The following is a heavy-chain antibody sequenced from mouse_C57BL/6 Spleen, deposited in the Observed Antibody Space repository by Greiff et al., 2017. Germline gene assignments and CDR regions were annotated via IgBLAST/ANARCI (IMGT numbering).Heavy chain of an antibody. V-gene: IGHV1-52*01. CDR3: ARYYSKDWYFDV. D-gene: IGHD2-5*01. J-gene: IGHJ1*03. CDR2: IDPSDSET. Sequence: VQLQQPGAELVRPGSSVKLSCKASGYTFTSYWMHWVKQRPIQGLEWIGNIDPSDSETHYNQKFKDKATLTVDKSSSTAYMQLSSLTSEDSAVYYCARYYSKDWYFDVWGTGTTVTVSS. CDR1: GYTFTSYW.